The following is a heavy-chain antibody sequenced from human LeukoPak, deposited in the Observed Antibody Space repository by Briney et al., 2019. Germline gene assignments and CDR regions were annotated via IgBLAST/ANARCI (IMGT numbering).Heavy chain of an antibody. D-gene: IGHD2-15*01. Sequence: GASVKVSCKVSGYTLTELSMHWVRQAPGKGLEWMGGFDPEDGETIYAQKFQGRVTMTEDASTDTAYMELSSLRSEDTAVYYCATTVRYCSGGSCYWGGGYYYYGMDGWGQGTTVTVSS. V-gene: IGHV1-24*01. CDR2: FDPEDGET. CDR1: GYTLTELS. CDR3: ATTVRYCSGGSCYWGGGYYYYGMDG. J-gene: IGHJ6*02.